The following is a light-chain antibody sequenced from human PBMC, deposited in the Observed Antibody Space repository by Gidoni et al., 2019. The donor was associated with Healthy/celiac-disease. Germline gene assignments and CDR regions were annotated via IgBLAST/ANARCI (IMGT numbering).Light chain of an antibody. CDR2: GAS. V-gene: IGKV3-15*01. J-gene: IGKJ2*01. CDR3: QQYNNWPPYT. Sequence: IMMTQSLAILSVSLGERATLSCRPSQRVSSKLDWYQQKPGQAPRPLIYGASTRATGIPARFSGSGSGTEFTLTISSLQSEDFAVYYCQQYNNWPPYTFGQGTKLEIK. CDR1: QRVSSK.